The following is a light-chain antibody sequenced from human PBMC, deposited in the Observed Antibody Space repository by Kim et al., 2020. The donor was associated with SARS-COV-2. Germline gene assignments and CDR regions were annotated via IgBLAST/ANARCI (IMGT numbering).Light chain of an antibody. Sequence: SPGERVTLSCRASQSVAHNHLAWYQQKPGQAPRPLMYGASIRSSGDPDRFSGSGSGTDFTLTINGLEPGDCAVYYCQQYGTSPITFGQGTRLEIK. CDR3: QQYGTSPIT. CDR1: QSVAHNH. CDR2: GAS. V-gene: IGKV3-20*01. J-gene: IGKJ5*01.